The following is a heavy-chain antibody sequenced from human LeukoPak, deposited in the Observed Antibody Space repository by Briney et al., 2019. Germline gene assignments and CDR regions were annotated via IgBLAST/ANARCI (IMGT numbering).Heavy chain of an antibody. CDR2: INNSYSHI. V-gene: IGHV3-21*01. CDR1: GFTFSSYS. J-gene: IGHJ4*02. D-gene: IGHD3-10*01. CDR3: ARGGSGSYYIDY. Sequence: GGSLRLSRAASGFTFSSYSMDWVRQAPGKGLEWVSSINNSYSHIYYADSVKGRFTISRDNAKNSLYLQMNSLRAEDTAVYYCARGGSGSYYIDYWGPRTLVTVSS.